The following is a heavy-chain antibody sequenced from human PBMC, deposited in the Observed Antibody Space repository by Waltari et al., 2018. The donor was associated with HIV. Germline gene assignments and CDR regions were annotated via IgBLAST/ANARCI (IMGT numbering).Heavy chain of an antibody. D-gene: IGHD2-15*01. CDR2: VKKDENEK. J-gene: IGHJ4*02. CDR1: GLTRSSNW. CDR3: VAEWWYGITGY. Sequence: VQLVESGGGLVQPGGSLRLSCKGSGLTRSSNWMSLFRQAPGKGREWVANVKKDENEKKYLDSVKGRFIISRDDTDNSVHLEMNSLRVEDTATYYCVAEWWYGITGYWGQGSLVTVSP. V-gene: IGHV3-7*01.